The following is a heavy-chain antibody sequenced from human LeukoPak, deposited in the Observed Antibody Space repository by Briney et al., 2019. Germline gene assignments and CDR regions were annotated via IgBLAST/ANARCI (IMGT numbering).Heavy chain of an antibody. CDR3: ARDHGSGRIDY. CDR2: IYHSGRT. J-gene: IGHJ4*02. CDR1: GYSISSGYY. V-gene: IGHV4-38-2*02. Sequence: PSETLSLTCTVSGYSISSGYYWGWIRQPPGKGLEWIGSIYHSGRTFYNPSLKSRVTISVDTSKNQFSLKLSSVTAADTAVYYRARDHGSGRIDYWGQGTLVTVSS. D-gene: IGHD3-10*01.